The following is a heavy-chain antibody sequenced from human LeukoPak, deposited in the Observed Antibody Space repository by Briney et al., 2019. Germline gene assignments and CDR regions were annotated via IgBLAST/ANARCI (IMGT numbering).Heavy chain of an antibody. J-gene: IGHJ5*02. CDR3: ARDKELRYFDWANWFDP. Sequence: ASVKVSCKASGYTFTSYYMHWVRQAPGRGLEWMGIINPSGCSTSYSQKFQGRVTMTRDVSTSTVYMELSSLRSEDTAVYYCARDKELRYFDWANWFDPWGQGTLVTVSS. CDR2: INPSGCST. V-gene: IGHV1-46*01. CDR1: GYTFTSYY. D-gene: IGHD3-9*01.